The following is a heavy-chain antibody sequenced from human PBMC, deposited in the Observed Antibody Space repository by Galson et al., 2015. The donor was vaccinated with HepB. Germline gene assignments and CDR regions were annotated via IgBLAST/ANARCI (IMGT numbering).Heavy chain of an antibody. J-gene: IGHJ5*02. V-gene: IGHV1-69*06. D-gene: IGHD1-26*01. Sequence: SVKVSCKASGGTFSSYAISWVRQAPGQGLEWMGGIIPIFGTANYAQKFQGRVTITADKSTSTAYMELSSLRSEDTAVYYCASGELFSKWSDPWGQGTLVTVSS. CDR1: GGTFSSYA. CDR3: ASGELFSKWSDP. CDR2: IIPIFGTA.